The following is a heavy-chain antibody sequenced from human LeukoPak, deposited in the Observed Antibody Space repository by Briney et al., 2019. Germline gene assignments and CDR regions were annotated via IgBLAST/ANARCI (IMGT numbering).Heavy chain of an antibody. V-gene: IGHV1-2*02. D-gene: IGHD2-2*01. Sequence: ASVKVSCKASGYTFTGYGMHWVRQPPGQGLEWMGWRNPNSGGTNYAQKFQGRGTTTRETSISTPYMEMSRPRSADAAVYYCAREGGGIVVVPAAPTEYFQHWGQGTLVTVSS. CDR3: AREGGGIVVVPAAPTEYFQH. J-gene: IGHJ1*01. CDR1: GYTFTGYG. CDR2: RNPNSGGT.